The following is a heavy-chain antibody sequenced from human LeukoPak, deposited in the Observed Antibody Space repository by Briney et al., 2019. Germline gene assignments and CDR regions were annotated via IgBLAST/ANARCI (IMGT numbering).Heavy chain of an antibody. CDR1: GFTFSDYY. CDR2: INTDGSST. V-gene: IGHV3-74*01. D-gene: IGHD2-21*01. Sequence: QPGGSLRLSCAASGFTFSDYYMSWIRQAPGKGLVWVSRINTDGSSTSYADSVKGRFTISRDNAKNTLYLQMNSLRAEDTAVYYCARIGSSFHSFDYWGQGALVTVSS. J-gene: IGHJ4*02. CDR3: ARIGSSFHSFDY.